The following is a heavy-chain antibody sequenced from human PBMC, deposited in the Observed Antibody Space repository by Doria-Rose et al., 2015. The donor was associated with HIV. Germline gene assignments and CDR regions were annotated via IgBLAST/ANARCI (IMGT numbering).Heavy chain of an antibody. J-gene: IGHJ6*03. Sequence: WIRQPPGQGLEWIGEINYSGTTMYNPSLKSRATISVDTSKNQFSLNLTSVTAADTAVYYCTRGVRQLVYYYYMDVWAKGTTVTV. CDR2: INYSGTT. CDR3: TRGVRQLVYYYYMDV. D-gene: IGHD3-10*01. V-gene: IGHV4-34*01.